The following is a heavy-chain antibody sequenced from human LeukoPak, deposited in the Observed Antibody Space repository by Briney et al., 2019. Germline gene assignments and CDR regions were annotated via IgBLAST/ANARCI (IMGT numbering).Heavy chain of an antibody. CDR1: GGSISNYY. J-gene: IGHJ4*02. Sequence: SETLSLTCTVSGGSISNYYWSWIRQPPGKGLEWIGYIYYSGNTNYNPSLKSRVTISVDTSKNQFSLKLSSVTAANTAVYYCVRENYSSGWYAIIDYWGQGTLVTVSS. CDR2: IYYSGNT. D-gene: IGHD6-19*01. CDR3: VRENYSSGWYAIIDY. V-gene: IGHV4-59*01.